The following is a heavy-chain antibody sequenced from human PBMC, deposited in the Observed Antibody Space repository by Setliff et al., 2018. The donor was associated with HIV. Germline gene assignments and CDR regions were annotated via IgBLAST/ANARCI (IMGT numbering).Heavy chain of an antibody. J-gene: IGHJ4*02. D-gene: IGHD3-10*02. CDR2: IYYHGSN. V-gene: IGHV4-59*06. CDR1: GGSFSGYY. Sequence: SETLSLTGSVSGGSFSGYYWSWIRHHPEKGLEWIGYIYYHGSNYYRPSLRSRVTMSLDTSDNQFSLKLTSVTAADAAVYYCVRNSFDYVEEEWGQGTLVTVSS. CDR3: VRNSFDYVEEE.